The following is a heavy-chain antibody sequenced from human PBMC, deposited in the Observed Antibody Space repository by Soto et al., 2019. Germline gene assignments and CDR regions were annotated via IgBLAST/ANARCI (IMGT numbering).Heavy chain of an antibody. CDR3: ARANIVVVPASGMDV. V-gene: IGHV1-46*03. CDR2: INPSGGST. CDR1: GYTFTSYY. J-gene: IGHJ6*02. Sequence: ASVKVYCKASGYTFTSYYMHWVRQAPGQGLEWMGIINPSGGSTSYAQKFQGRVTMTRDTSTSTVYMELSSLRSEDTAVYYCARANIVVVPASGMDVWGQGTTVTVSS. D-gene: IGHD2-2*01.